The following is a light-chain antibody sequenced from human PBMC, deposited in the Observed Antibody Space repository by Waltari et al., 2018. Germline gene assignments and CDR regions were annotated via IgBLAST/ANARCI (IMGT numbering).Light chain of an antibody. CDR3: MQALQTPRT. J-gene: IGKJ3*01. V-gene: IGKV2-28*01. CDR2: LGS. Sequence: DIAMTQSPLSLPVTPGEPASISCRSSQSLLHSNGYNYLDWYLQKPGQSPQLLIYLGSNRASGVLDRFSGSGSGTDFTLKISRVEAEDVGVYYCMQALQTPRTFGPGTKVDIK. CDR1: QSLLHSNGYNY.